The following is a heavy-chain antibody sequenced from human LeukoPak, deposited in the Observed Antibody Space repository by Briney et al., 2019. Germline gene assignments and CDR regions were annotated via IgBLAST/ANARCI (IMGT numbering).Heavy chain of an antibody. CDR1: GYSISSGYH. D-gene: IGHD5-18*01. Sequence: ASETLSLTCVVSGYSISSGYHWGWIRQPPGEGLEWIGSVYRSGSTYYNPSLKSRVTISVDTSKNQISLKVRSVTAADTAVYYCARLDGVDYDHIWRGYSYGTVFDYWGQGTLVTVSS. CDR2: VYRSGST. V-gene: IGHV4-38-2*01. J-gene: IGHJ4*02. CDR3: ARLDGVDYDHIWRGYSYGTVFDY.